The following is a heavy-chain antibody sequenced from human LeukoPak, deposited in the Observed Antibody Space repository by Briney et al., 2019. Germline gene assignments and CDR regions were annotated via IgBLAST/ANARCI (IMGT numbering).Heavy chain of an antibody. CDR3: ARDPCPPYYYYYGMDV. Sequence: SETLSLTCAVHGGSLSGYYWSWIRQPPGKGLELIGEINHSQSIYYNPSLKSRLTISVDTSKTQFSLKLSSVTAADTAVYYCARDPCPPYYYYYGMDVWGQGSTVTVSS. J-gene: IGHJ6*02. V-gene: IGHV4-34*01. CDR1: GGSLSGYY. CDR2: INHSQSI.